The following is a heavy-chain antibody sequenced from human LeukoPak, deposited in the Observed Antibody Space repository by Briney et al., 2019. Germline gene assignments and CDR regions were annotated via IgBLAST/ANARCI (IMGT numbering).Heavy chain of an antibody. V-gene: IGHV3-30*18. CDR1: GFIFSNYD. J-gene: IGHJ4*02. CDR3: TKGHSNGYYYFDS. D-gene: IGHD5-24*01. CDR2: MSYDGSNK. Sequence: PGGSLRLSCAASGFIFSNYDMHWVRQAPGKGLEWVAVMSYDGSNKYYADSLKGRFTISRDNSKNTVFLQMNSLRGEDTVVYYCTKGHSNGYYYFDSWGQGTLVTVSS.